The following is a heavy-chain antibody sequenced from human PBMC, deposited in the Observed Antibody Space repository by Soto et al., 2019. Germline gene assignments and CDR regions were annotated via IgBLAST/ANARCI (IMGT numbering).Heavy chain of an antibody. CDR2: ISGSGGST. J-gene: IGHJ6*02. CDR3: GAPPYSSSWTGVYYGMDV. V-gene: IGHV3-23*01. CDR1: GFTFSSYA. Sequence: EVQLLESGGGLVQPGGSLRLSCAASGFTFSSYAMSWVRQAPGKGLEWVSAISGSGGSTYYADSVKGRFTISRDNSKNTLYLQMNSLRAEDTAVYYCGAPPYSSSWTGVYYGMDVWGQGTTVTVSS. D-gene: IGHD6-13*01.